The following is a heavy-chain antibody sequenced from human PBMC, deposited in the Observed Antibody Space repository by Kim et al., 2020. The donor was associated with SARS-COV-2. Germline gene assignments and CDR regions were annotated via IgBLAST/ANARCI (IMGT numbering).Heavy chain of an antibody. V-gene: IGHV3-23*01. J-gene: IGHJ4*02. Sequence: SVKGRFTTSRDNSKNTLDLQMNSLSAEDTALYCCAEGGYYDSSGYSNFDYWGQGTLVTVSS. CDR3: AEGGYYDSSGYSNFDY. D-gene: IGHD3-22*01.